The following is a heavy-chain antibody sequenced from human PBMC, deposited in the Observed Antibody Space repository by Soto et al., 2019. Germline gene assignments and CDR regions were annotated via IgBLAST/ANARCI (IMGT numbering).Heavy chain of an antibody. V-gene: IGHV3-30*18. Sequence: LRLSCAASGFTFSSYGMHWVRQAPGKGLEWVAVISYDGSNKYYADSVKGRFTISRDNSKNTLYLQMNSLRAEDTAVYYCAKDLVAVAGTMGTYYYYGMDVWGQGTTVTVSS. CDR3: AKDLVAVAGTMGTYYYYGMDV. D-gene: IGHD6-19*01. J-gene: IGHJ6*02. CDR1: GFTFSSYG. CDR2: ISYDGSNK.